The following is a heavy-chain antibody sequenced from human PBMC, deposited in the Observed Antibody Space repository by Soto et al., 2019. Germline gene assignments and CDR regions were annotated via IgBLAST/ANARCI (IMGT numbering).Heavy chain of an antibody. CDR3: ARDQRYSSSWYGGNWFDP. Sequence: PSETLSLTCTVSGGSISSYYWSWIRQPPGKGLEWIGYIYYSGSTNYNPSLKSRVTISVDTSKNQFSLKLSSVTAADTAVYYCARDQRYSSSWYGGNWFDPWGHGTLVTVSS. CDR1: GGSISSYY. J-gene: IGHJ5*02. CDR2: IYYSGST. V-gene: IGHV4-59*01. D-gene: IGHD6-13*01.